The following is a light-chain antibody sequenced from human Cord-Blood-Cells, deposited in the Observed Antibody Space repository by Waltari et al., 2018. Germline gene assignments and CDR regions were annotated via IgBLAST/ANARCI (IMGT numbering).Light chain of an antibody. CDR2: GAS. Sequence: EIVLTQSPGTLSLSPGERATLSCRASQSVSSSYLAWYQQKPGQAPRLLIYGASSRATGIPYRFSGRGSGTDFTLTISRLEPEDFAVYYCQQYGSSRGWTFGQGTKVEIK. CDR3: QQYGSSRGWT. V-gene: IGKV3-20*01. CDR1: QSVSSSY. J-gene: IGKJ1*01.